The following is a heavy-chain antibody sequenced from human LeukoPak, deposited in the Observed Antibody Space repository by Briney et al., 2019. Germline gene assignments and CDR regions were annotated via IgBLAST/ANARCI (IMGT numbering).Heavy chain of an antibody. V-gene: IGHV3-33*01. CDR1: GFTFSSYG. D-gene: IGHD1-1*01. J-gene: IGHJ6*03. Sequence: GGSLRLSCAASGFTFSSYGMHWVRQAPGKGLEWVALIWYDGSNQYYADSVKGRFTISRDNSKNTLYLQMNSLRAEDTAVYYWPRAQAEAERANYYNNYERKVWGKGTRLTVSS. CDR2: IWYDGSNQ. CDR3: PRAQAEAERANYYNNYERKV.